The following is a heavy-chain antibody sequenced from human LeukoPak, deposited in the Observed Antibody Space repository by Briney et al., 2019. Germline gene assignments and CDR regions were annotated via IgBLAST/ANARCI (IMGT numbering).Heavy chain of an antibody. CDR2: ISGSGGST. Sequence: PGRSLRLSCTASGFTFGDYAMSWVRQAPGKGLEWVSAISGSGGSTYYADSVKGRFTISRDNSKNTLYLQMNSLRAEDTAVYYCAKDQSAWGFYWGQGTLVTVSS. V-gene: IGHV3-23*01. CDR1: GFTFGDYA. CDR3: AKDQSAWGFY. D-gene: IGHD3-16*01. J-gene: IGHJ4*02.